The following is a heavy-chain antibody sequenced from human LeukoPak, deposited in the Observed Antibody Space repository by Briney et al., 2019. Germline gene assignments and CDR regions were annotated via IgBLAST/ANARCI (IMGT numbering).Heavy chain of an antibody. CDR2: IYYSGST. D-gene: IGHD3-16*02. CDR3: ARVSYSQGYRWFDP. J-gene: IGHJ5*02. V-gene: IGHV4-61*05. CDR1: GGSISSSSYY. Sequence: SETLSLTCTVSGGSISSSSYYWSWIRQPPGKGLEWIGYIYYSGSTNYNPSLKSRVTISVDTSKNQFSLKVTSVTAADTAVYYCARVSYSQGYRWFDPWGQGTLVTVSS.